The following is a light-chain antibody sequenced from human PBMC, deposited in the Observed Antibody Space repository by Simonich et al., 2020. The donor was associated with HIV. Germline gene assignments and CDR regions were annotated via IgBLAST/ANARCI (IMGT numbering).Light chain of an antibody. Sequence: DIVMTQSPDALAVSLGERATINCKSSRNILYSSNNKNYISWYQQKPGQPPNLLIYWSSTRESGVPDRFSASGSGTDFTLTISSLQAEDVAIYYCQQYYSTPPTFGQGTKVEIK. J-gene: IGKJ1*01. V-gene: IGKV4-1*01. CDR3: QQYYSTPPT. CDR1: RNILYSSNNKNY. CDR2: WSS.